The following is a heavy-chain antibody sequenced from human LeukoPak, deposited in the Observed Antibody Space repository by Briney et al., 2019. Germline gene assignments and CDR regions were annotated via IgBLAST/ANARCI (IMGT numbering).Heavy chain of an antibody. CDR1: GYTFTSYY. V-gene: IGHV1-2*02. CDR2: INPNSGGT. D-gene: IGHD6-6*01. CDR3: ARAGRNGRGQLALRYYYMDV. Sequence: ASVKVSCKASGYTFTSYYMHWVRQAPGQGLEWMGWINPNSGGTNYAQKFQGRVTMTRDTSISTAYMELSRLRSDDTAVYYCARAGRNGRGQLALRYYYMDVWGKGATVTVSS. J-gene: IGHJ6*03.